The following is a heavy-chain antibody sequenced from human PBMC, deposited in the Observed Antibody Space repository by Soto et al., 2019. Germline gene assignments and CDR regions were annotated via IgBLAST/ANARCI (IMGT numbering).Heavy chain of an antibody. V-gene: IGHV3-48*02. Sequence: GESLKISCAASGFTFSSYSMNWVRQAPGKGLEWISYISSHSSTLYYADSVKGRFTISRDNAGNSLYLQMNSLRDEDTAVYYCVRDGSGNLYLNWFAPWGQGPLVTVSS. D-gene: IGHD6-19*01. CDR2: ISSHSSTL. CDR1: GFTFSSYS. J-gene: IGHJ5*02. CDR3: VRDGSGNLYLNWFAP.